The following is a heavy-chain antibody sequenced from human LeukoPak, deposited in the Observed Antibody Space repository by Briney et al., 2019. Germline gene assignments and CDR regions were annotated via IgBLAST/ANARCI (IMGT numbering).Heavy chain of an antibody. J-gene: IGHJ4*02. CDR3: AREDPAGSTDY. D-gene: IGHD2-2*01. Sequence: RGSLRLSCAASGFVFNRHPMHWVRQAPGKGLECVSAISGNGDSTYYANSVKGRFTISRDNSRNTLYLQMGSLRAEDTALYYCAREDPAGSTDYWGQGTLVTVSS. CDR2: ISGNGDST. V-gene: IGHV3-64*01. CDR1: GFVFNRHP.